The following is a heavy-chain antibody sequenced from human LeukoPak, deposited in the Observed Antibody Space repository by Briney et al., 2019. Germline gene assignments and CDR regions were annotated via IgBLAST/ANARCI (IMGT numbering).Heavy chain of an antibody. Sequence: PGRSLRLSCAASGFTFSSYAMHWVRQAPGKGLEWVSAITGSGDTTYYADSVKGRFTISRDNSKNTLYVEMNTLRAEDTAVYYCAMWGDFDILTGYYVSDFWGQGTLVTVSS. CDR2: ITGSGDTT. CDR1: GFTFSSYA. D-gene: IGHD3-9*01. CDR3: AMWGDFDILTGYYVSDF. V-gene: IGHV3-23*01. J-gene: IGHJ4*02.